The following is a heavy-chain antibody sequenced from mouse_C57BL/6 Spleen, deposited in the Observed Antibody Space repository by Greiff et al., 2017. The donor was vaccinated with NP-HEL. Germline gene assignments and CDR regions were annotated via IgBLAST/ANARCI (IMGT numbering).Heavy chain of an antibody. CDR3: ARSYYGSSYWAY. CDR1: GYTFTSYW. D-gene: IGHD1-1*01. V-gene: IGHV1-69*01. Sequence: QVQLQQSGAELVMPGASVKLSCKASGYTFTSYWMHWVKQRPGQGLEWIGEIDPSDSYTNYNQKFKGKSTLTVDKSSSTAYMQLSSLTSEDSAVYYCARSYYGSSYWAYWGQGTLVTVSA. CDR2: IDPSDSYT. J-gene: IGHJ3*01.